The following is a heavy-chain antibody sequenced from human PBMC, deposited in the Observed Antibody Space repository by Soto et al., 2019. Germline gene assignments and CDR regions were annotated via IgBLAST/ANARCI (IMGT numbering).Heavy chain of an antibody. CDR3: ARDVATTPHNWFDP. Sequence: QVQLVQSGAEVKKPGSSVQVSCKASGGTFSSYAISWVRQAPGQGLEWMGGIIPIFGTANYAQKFQGRVTITADESTSTAYMELSNLRSEDTAVYYCARDVATTPHNWFDPWGQGTLVTVST. J-gene: IGHJ5*02. D-gene: IGHD5-12*01. CDR1: GGTFSSYA. V-gene: IGHV1-69*01. CDR2: IIPIFGTA.